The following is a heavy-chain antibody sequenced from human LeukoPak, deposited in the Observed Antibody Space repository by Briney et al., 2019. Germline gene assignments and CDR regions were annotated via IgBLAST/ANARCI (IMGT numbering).Heavy chain of an antibody. J-gene: IGHJ4*02. CDR1: GFTFTSYE. CDR2: ISGSGTTI. V-gene: IGHV3-48*03. CDR3: ATARDHGY. Sequence: GGSLRLSCAASGFTFTSYEMSWVRQAPGKGLEWVSEISGSGTTIFYADSVKGRFTVSRDNAKNSLYLQMNSLRAEDTAVYYCATARDHGYWGQGTLVTVSS. D-gene: IGHD5-24*01.